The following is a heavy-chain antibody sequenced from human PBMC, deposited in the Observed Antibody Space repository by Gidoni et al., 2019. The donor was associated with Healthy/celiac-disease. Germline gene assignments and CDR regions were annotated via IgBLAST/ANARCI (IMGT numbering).Heavy chain of an antibody. CDR2: IYYSGST. Sequence: QLQLQESGPGLVKPSETLSLTCTVSGGSISSSSYYWGWIRQPPGKGLEWIGSIYYSGSTYYNPSLKSRVTISVDTSKNQFSLKLSSVTAADTAVYYCARLTDTAMGAIDYWGQGTLVTVSS. D-gene: IGHD5-18*01. V-gene: IGHV4-39*07. CDR3: ARLTDTAMGAIDY. J-gene: IGHJ4*02. CDR1: GGSISSSSYY.